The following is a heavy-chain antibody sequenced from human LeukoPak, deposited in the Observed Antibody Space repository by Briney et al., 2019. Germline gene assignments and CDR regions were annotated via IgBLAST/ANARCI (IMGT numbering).Heavy chain of an antibody. CDR2: IYTSGST. CDR3: ARGVSGNAEYFQH. J-gene: IGHJ1*01. Sequence: SETLSLTCTVSGGFISSGSYYWSWIRQPAGKGLEWIGRIYTSGSTNYNPSLKSRVTISLDTSKNQFSLKLSSVTAADTAVYYCARGVSGNAEYFQHWGQGTLVTVSS. V-gene: IGHV4-61*02. CDR1: GGFISSGSYY. D-gene: IGHD3-10*01.